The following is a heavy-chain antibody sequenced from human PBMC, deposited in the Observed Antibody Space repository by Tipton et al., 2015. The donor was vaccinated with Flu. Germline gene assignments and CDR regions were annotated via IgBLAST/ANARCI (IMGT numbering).Heavy chain of an antibody. CDR3: ATEYRGGGNRYYFDY. J-gene: IGHJ4*02. D-gene: IGHD4-23*01. Sequence: LRLSCTVSGGSISSGSYYWSWIRQPAGKGLGWIGRVYVTGSTNYNPSLKSRVTMSVDTSKNQFSLKLSSVTAADTAVYYCATEYRGGGNRYYFDYWGQGTLVTVSS. CDR2: VYVTGST. V-gene: IGHV4-61*02. CDR1: GGSISSGSYY.